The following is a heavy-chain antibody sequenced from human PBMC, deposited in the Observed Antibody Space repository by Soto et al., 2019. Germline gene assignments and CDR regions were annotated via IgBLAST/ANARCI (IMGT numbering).Heavy chain of an antibody. Sequence: EVQLLEIGGGLVQPGGSLSLSCAASGFIFRTYAMNWVRQAPGKGLEWVSAISSSGDSTYYAESVRGRFTISRDNSIDTLYLHMRSLRPEDTPVYYCAHPRGYGVFDAVDIWGQGTKVTVSS. CDR2: ISSSGDST. CDR1: GFIFRTYA. J-gene: IGHJ3*02. V-gene: IGHV3-23*01. D-gene: IGHD4-17*01. CDR3: AHPRGYGVFDAVDI.